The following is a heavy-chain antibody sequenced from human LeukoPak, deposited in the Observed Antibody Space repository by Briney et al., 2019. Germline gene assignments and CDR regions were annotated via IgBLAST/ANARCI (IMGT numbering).Heavy chain of an antibody. V-gene: IGHV3-21*01. Sequence: PGGSLRLSCATSGFIFSTHSMNWVRQAPGKGLEWVASISSSGDYVYHADSVKGRFTISRDNAKNSLFLQLNSLRVEDTAVYYCARERRPAGSFDYWGRGTLVTVSS. D-gene: IGHD6-6*01. CDR1: GFIFSTHS. CDR3: ARERRPAGSFDY. J-gene: IGHJ4*02. CDR2: ISSSGDYV.